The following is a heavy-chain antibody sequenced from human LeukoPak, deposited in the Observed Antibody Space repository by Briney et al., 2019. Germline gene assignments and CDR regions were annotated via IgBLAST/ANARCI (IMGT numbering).Heavy chain of an antibody. J-gene: IGHJ4*02. CDR2: ISSSGSTI. Sequence: PGGSLRLSCAASGLTFSSYGMSWVRQAPGKGLEWVSYISSSGSTIYYADSVKGRFTISRDNAKNSLYLQMNSLRAEDTAVYYCARDKDDILTGYWDYWGQGTLVTVSS. D-gene: IGHD3-9*01. V-gene: IGHV3-48*04. CDR3: ARDKDDILTGYWDY. CDR1: GLTFSSYG.